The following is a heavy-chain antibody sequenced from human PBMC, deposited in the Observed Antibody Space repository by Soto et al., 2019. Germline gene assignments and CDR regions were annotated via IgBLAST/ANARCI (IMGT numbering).Heavy chain of an antibody. CDR3: ARAPRVPGDYYFDY. D-gene: IGHD2-2*01. CDR2: IKTDGSDT. J-gene: IGHJ4*02. V-gene: IGHV3-74*01. Sequence: PGGPLRVSCTASGLTISSHWMHWVRQATGKGLVWVSRIKTDGSDTTYAEFVKGRFTISRDNAKNTLYLQMNSLRAEDTAVYHCARAPRVPGDYYFDYWGQGTLVTVSS. CDR1: GLTISSHW.